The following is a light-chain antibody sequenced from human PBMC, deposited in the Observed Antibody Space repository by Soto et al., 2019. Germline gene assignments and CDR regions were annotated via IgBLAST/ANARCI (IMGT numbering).Light chain of an antibody. CDR1: QSISSY. CDR3: QQYNTFSRT. CDR2: AAS. J-gene: IGKJ1*01. Sequence: DIQMTQSPSSLSASVGDRVTITCRASQSISSYLNWYQQKPGKAPKLLIYAASSLQSGVPSRFSGSGSGTDFTLTISSLQPDDFGIYYCQQYNTFSRTFGQGTKV. V-gene: IGKV1-39*01.